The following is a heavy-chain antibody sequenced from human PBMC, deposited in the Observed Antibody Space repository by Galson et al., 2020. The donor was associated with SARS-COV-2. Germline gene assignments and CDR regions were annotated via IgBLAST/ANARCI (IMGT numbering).Heavy chain of an antibody. CDR2: IYYSGST. Sequence: SETLSLTCTVSGGSISSYYWSWIRQPPGKGLEWIGYIYYSGSTNYNPSLKSRVTISVDTSKNQFSLKLSSVTAADTAVYYCALREVEMATIDYWGQGTLVTVSS. CDR3: ALREVEMATIDY. V-gene: IGHV4-59*13. CDR1: GGSISSYY. D-gene: IGHD5-12*01. J-gene: IGHJ4*02.